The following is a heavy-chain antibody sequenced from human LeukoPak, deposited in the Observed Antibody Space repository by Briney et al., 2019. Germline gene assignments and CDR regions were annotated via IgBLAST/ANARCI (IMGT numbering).Heavy chain of an antibody. D-gene: IGHD3-22*01. J-gene: IGHJ5*02. CDR2: IYSGGST. Sequence: GGSLRLSCAASGFTVSSNYMSWVRQAPGKGLEWVSVIYSGGSTYYADSVKGRFTISRDNSKNTLYLQINSLRAEDTAVYYCARGSGYDWFDPWGQGTLVTVSS. V-gene: IGHV3-53*01. CDR3: ARGSGYDWFDP. CDR1: GFTVSSNY.